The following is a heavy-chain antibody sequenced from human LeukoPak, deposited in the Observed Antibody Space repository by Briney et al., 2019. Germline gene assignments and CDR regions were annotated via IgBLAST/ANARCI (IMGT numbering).Heavy chain of an antibody. Sequence: GGSLRLSCAASGFTFSTYAMSWVRQAPGKGLEWVSAISGDDGSTYYADSLKGRFTISRDNSKNTLYLQMNSLRAEDTAVYYCAKCSGYYFSETFDYWGQGTLVTVSS. CDR2: ISGDDGST. CDR3: AKCSGYYFSETFDY. CDR1: GFTFSTYA. J-gene: IGHJ4*02. D-gene: IGHD3-22*01. V-gene: IGHV3-23*01.